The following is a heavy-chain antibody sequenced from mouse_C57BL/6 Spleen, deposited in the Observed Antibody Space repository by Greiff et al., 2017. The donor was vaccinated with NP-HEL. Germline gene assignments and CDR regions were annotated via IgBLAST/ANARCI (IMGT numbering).Heavy chain of an antibody. J-gene: IGHJ2*01. CDR3: TRGTTAYYFGY. CDR1: GYTFTDYE. V-gene: IGHV1-15*01. CDR2: IDPETGGT. Sequence: VQLQQSGAELVRPGASVTLSCKASGYTFTDYEMHWVKQTPVHGLEWIGAIDPETGGTAYNQKFKGKAILTADKSSSTAYMELRSLTSEDSAVYYCTRGTTAYYFGYWGQGTTLTISS. D-gene: IGHD1-2*01.